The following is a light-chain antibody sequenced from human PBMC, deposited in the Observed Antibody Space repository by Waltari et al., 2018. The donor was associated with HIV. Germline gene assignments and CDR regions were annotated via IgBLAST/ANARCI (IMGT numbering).Light chain of an antibody. V-gene: IGLV2-14*03. CDR3: NSYTTSSTLHVV. J-gene: IGLJ2*01. CDR1: SRDVGGYNY. CDR2: DVS. Sequence: QSALTQPASVSGSPGQSITISCTGTSRDVGGYNYVSWYQHHPGKAPKLMIYDVSNPPSGVSKPFPGSKSGNTASLTISGLQAEDEADYYCNSYTTSSTLHVVFGGGTKLTVL.